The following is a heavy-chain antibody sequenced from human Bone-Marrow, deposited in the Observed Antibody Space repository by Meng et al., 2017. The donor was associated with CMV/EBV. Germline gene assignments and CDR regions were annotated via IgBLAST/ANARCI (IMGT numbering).Heavy chain of an antibody. CDR2: LSHDEIDE. Sequence: GESLKISCAVSGFPFSSYTMHWVRQAPGKGLEWVTVLSHDEIDEYYTDSVKGRFTISRDNSKNTLYLQMNSVTIEDTGLYYCARDALTVGTHPPDYWGQGTLVTVSS. V-gene: IGHV3-30*10. J-gene: IGHJ4*02. CDR3: ARDALTVGTHPPDY. CDR1: GFPFSSYT. D-gene: IGHD4-23*01.